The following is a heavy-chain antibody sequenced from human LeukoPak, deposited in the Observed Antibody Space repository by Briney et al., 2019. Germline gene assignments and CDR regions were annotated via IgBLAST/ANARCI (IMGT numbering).Heavy chain of an antibody. CDR3: ARTGLVGVVIRGXXFDP. D-gene: IGHD3-3*01. J-gene: IGHJ5*02. CDR2: IIPILGIA. V-gene: IGHV1-69*04. CDR1: GGTFSSYA. Sequence: SVKVSCKASGGTFSSYAISWVRQAPGQGLEWMGRIIPILGIANYAQKFQGRVTITADKSTSTAYMELSSLRSEDTAVYYCARTGLVGVVIRGXXFDPWGQGTLVTVSS.